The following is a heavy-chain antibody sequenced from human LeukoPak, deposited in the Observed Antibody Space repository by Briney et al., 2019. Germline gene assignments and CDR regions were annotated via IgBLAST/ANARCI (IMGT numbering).Heavy chain of an antibody. CDR3: ARERGYDFWSGYSGGYFDY. Sequence: SVKVSCKASGGTFSSYAISWVRQAPGQGLEWMGGIIPIFGTVNYAQKFQGRVTITTDESTSTAYMELSSLRSEDTAVYYCARERGYDFWSGYSGGYFDYWGQGTLVTVSS. D-gene: IGHD3-3*01. CDR1: GGTFSSYA. CDR2: IIPIFGTV. J-gene: IGHJ4*02. V-gene: IGHV1-69*05.